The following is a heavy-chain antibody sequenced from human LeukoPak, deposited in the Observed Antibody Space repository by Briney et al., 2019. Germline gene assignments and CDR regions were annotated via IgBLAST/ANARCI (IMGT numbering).Heavy chain of an antibody. CDR1: GFTFSDHY. CDR2: TRNKANSYTT. V-gene: IGHV3-72*01. Sequence: GGSLRLSCAASGFTFSDHYMDWVRQAPGKGLEWVGRTRNKANSYTTEYAASVKGRFTISRDDSKNSLYLQMNSLKTEDTAVYYCAREVDYYGSGSTTYGMDVWGQGTTVTVSS. D-gene: IGHD3-10*01. J-gene: IGHJ6*02. CDR3: AREVDYYGSGSTTYGMDV.